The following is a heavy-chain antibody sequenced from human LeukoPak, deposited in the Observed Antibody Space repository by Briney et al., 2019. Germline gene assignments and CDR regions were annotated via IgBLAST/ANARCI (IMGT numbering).Heavy chain of an antibody. D-gene: IGHD5-18*01. J-gene: IGHJ4*02. CDR2: IWYDGSNK. V-gene: IGHV3-33*01. CDR1: GFTFSSYG. Sequence: RGSLRLSCAASGFTFSSYGMHWVRQAPGKGLEWVAVIWYDGSNKYYADSVKGRFTISRDNSKNTLYLQMNSLRAEDTAVYYCARDRVGGYSPFDYWGQGTLVTVSS. CDR3: ARDRVGGYSPFDY.